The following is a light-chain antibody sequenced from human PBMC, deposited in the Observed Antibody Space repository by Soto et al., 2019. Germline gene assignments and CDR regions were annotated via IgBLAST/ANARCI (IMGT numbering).Light chain of an antibody. V-gene: IGKV3-20*01. J-gene: IGKJ1*01. CDR3: QQYGSSPTWT. CDR1: QSVSSSY. Sequence: EIVLTQSPGTLSLSPGERATLSCRASQSVSSSYLAWYQQKPGQAPRLLSYGASSRATGIPDRFSGSGSGTDFTLTISRREPEDVAVYYCQQYGSSPTWTFGQGTKVEIK. CDR2: GAS.